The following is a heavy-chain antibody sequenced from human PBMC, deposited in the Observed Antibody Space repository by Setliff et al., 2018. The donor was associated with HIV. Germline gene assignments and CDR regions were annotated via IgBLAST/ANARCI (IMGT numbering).Heavy chain of an antibody. CDR3: VRVFYDATDYYAPLFDY. J-gene: IGHJ4*02. CDR2: IYHSGST. Sequence: SETLSLTCAVSGYSISSGYYWGWIRQPPGKGLEWIGSIYHSGSTYYNPSLKSRVTMSADTSKNQFSLRLTSVTVADTAVYFCVRVFYDATDYYAPLFDYWGQGTLVTVSS. D-gene: IGHD3-22*01. V-gene: IGHV4-38-2*01. CDR1: GYSISSGYY.